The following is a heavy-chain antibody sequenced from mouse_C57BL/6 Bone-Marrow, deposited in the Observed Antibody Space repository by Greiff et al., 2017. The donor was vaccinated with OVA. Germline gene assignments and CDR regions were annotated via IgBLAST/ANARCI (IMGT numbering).Heavy chain of an antibody. J-gene: IGHJ2*01. V-gene: IGHV1-74*01. CDR1: GYTFTSYW. D-gene: IGHD1-1*01. Sequence: QVQLQQPGAELVKPGASVKVSCKASGYTFTSYWMHWVKQRPGQGLEWIGRIHPSDSDTNYNQKFKGKATLTVDKSSSTAYMQLSSLTSEDSAVYYCAIEGITTVVPHYLDYWGQGTTLTVSS. CDR2: IHPSDSDT. CDR3: AIEGITTVVPHYLDY.